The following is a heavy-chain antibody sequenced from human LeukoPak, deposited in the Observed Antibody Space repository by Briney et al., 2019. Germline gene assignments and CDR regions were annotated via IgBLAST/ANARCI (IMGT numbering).Heavy chain of an antibody. J-gene: IGHJ3*02. CDR1: GGSISSDTTY. Sequence: PSETLSLTCTVSGGSISSDTTYWGWIRQPPGGGLEWIGSIYYTGSTGITYYSPSLKGRVTVSEDTSKNQFSLKLTSVTAADTAVYYCTRYSTVPRFFDIWGQGTMVTVSS. D-gene: IGHD4-17*01. CDR2: IYYTGSTGIT. V-gene: IGHV4-39*01. CDR3: TRYSTVPRFFDI.